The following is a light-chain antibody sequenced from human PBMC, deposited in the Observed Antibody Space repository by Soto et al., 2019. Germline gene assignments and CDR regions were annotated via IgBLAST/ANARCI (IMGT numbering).Light chain of an antibody. Sequence: QSVLTQPASVSGSPGQSITISCTGTSSDVGSYNLVSWYLHHPGKAPKLMIYEDTRRPSGVSSRFSGSKSGNTASLTISGLQAEDEADYYCCSYAGSSTVVFGGGTKLTVL. CDR3: CSYAGSSTVV. J-gene: IGLJ2*01. CDR1: SSDVGSYNL. V-gene: IGLV2-23*01. CDR2: EDT.